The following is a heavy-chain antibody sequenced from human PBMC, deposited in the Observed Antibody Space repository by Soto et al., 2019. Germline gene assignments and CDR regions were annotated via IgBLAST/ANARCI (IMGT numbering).Heavy chain of an antibody. D-gene: IGHD3-22*01. CDR2: IYYSGST. V-gene: IGHV4-59*01. CDR1: GGSISSYY. Sequence: TLSLTCTVSGGSISSYYWSWIRQPPGKGLEWIRYIYYSGSTNYNPSLKSRVTISVDTSKNQFSLKLSSVTAADTAVYYCARDKAYYDSSGYTDRWFDPWGQGTLVTVSS. CDR3: ARDKAYYDSSGYTDRWFDP. J-gene: IGHJ5*02.